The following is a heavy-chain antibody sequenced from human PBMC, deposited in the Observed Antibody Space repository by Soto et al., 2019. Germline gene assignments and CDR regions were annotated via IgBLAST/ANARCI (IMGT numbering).Heavy chain of an antibody. CDR2: IYDSGST. D-gene: IGHD2-15*01. CDR3: ARVRWYVDYSDY. J-gene: IGHJ4*02. CDR1: GDSISSDNYY. V-gene: IGHV4-30-4*01. Sequence: QVQLQESGPGLVKPSQTLSLTCTVSGDSISSDNYYWSWIRQPPGTGLEWIGYIYDSGSTYYNASLKGRGTISVDPPKHQFSLKLSSVTAADTAVYYCARVRWYVDYSDYWCQGTLVTVSS.